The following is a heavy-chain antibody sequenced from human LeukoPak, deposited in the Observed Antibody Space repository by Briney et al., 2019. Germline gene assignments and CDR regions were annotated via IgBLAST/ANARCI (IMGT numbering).Heavy chain of an antibody. J-gene: IGHJ4*02. D-gene: IGHD3-22*01. CDR1: GYSFSKYG. CDR3: VISYYDATGYYDY. CDR2: VSTNNSNT. Sequence: ASVKVSCKASGYSFSKYGMSWVRQGPGQGLEWMGWVSTNNSNTNYAQKIQGRVAMTTDTSTSTGYMDLRTLRSEDTAVYYCVISYYDATGYYDYWGQGTLVSVSS. V-gene: IGHV1-18*01.